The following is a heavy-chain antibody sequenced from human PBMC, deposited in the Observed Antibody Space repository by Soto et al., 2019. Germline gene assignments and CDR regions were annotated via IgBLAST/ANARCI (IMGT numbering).Heavy chain of an antibody. J-gene: IGHJ4*02. V-gene: IGHV3-33*01. D-gene: IGHD3-22*01. Sequence: QVQLVESGGGVVQPGRSLRLSCAASGFTFSSYGMHWVRQAPGKGLEWVAVIWYDGSNKYYADSVKGRFTISRDNSKNTLYLQMNSLRAEDTAVYYCARDVDYYDSSGHYLDHWGQGTLVTVSS. CDR3: ARDVDYYDSSGHYLDH. CDR2: IWYDGSNK. CDR1: GFTFSSYG.